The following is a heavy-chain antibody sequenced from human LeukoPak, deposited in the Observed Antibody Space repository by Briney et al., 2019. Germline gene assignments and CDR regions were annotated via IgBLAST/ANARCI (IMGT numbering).Heavy chain of an antibody. CDR2: INHSGST. CDR3: ARQGRRWWSYYFDY. V-gene: IGHV4-34*01. CDR1: GGSISSYY. D-gene: IGHD1-26*01. J-gene: IGHJ4*02. Sequence: SETLSLTCTVSGGSISSYYWSWIRQPPGKGLEWIGEINHSGSTNYNPSLKSRVTISVDTSKNRFSLKLSSVTAADTAVYYCARQGRRWWSYYFDYWGQGTLVTVSS.